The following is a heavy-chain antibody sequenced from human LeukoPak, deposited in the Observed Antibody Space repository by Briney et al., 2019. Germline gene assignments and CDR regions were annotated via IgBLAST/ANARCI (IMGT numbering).Heavy chain of an antibody. CDR1: GGSFSGYY. D-gene: IGHD3-10*01. CDR3: ARGRWFGELLWGFFDY. V-gene: IGHV4-34*01. Sequence: SSETLSLTCAVYGGSFSGYYWSWIRQPPGKGLEWIGEINHSGSTNYNPSLKSRVTISVDTPKNQFSLKLSSVTAADTAVYYCARGRWFGELLWGFFDYWGQGTLVTVSS. J-gene: IGHJ4*02. CDR2: INHSGST.